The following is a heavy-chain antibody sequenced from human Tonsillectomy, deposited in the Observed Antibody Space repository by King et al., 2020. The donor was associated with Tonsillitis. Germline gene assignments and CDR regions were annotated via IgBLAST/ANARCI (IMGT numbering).Heavy chain of an antibody. CDR2: IWYDGNSQ. D-gene: IGHD3-22*01. V-gene: IGHV3-33*01. J-gene: IGHJ4*02. CDR1: GFTFSSYG. CDR3: ARDVYYESSFDY. Sequence: QLVQSGGGVVQPGRSLRLSCTASGFTFSSYGMHWVRQAPGKGLEWVAVIWYDGNSQSYADSVKGRFTISRDNSRNTLYLQMNSLRAEDTAVYFCARDVYYESSFDYWGQGTLVTVSS.